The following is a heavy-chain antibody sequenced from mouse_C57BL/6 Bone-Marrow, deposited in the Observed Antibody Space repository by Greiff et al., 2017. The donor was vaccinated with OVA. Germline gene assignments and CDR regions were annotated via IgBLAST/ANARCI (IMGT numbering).Heavy chain of an antibody. CDR2: INPNYGTT. D-gene: IGHD1-1*01. J-gene: IGHJ1*03. Sequence: EVQLKESGPELVKPGASVKISCKASGYSFTDYNMNWVKQSNGKSLEWIGVINPNYGTTSYNQKFKGKATLTVDQSSSTAYMQLNSLTSEDSAVYYCARGGYYYGSSYWYFDVWGTGTTVTVSS. CDR1: GYSFTDYN. CDR3: ARGGYYYGSSYWYFDV. V-gene: IGHV1-39*01.